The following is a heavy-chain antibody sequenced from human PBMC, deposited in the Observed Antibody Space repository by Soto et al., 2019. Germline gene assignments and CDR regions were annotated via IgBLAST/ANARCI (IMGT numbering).Heavy chain of an antibody. D-gene: IGHD2-2*01. V-gene: IGHV4-31*03. J-gene: IGHJ3*02. CDR1: GGSISSGGYY. Sequence: QVQLQESGPGLVKPSQTLSLTCTVSGGSISSGGYYWSWIRQHPGKGLEWIGYIYYSGSTYYNPSLQSRVTISVDTSKNQFSLKLSSVTAADTAVYYCARPRLGYCSSTSCLDAFDIWGQGTMVTVSS. CDR3: ARPRLGYCSSTSCLDAFDI. CDR2: IYYSGST.